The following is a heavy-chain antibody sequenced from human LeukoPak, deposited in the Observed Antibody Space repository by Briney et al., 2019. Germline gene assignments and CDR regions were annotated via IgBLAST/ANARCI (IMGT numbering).Heavy chain of an antibody. D-gene: IGHD2-15*01. V-gene: IGHV4-39*01. CDR3: ARNSCPSGSCYDNRGYFDY. Sequence: SETLSLTCTVSGGSISSSSYYWGWIRQPPGKGLEWIGSIYYSGSTYYNPSLKSRGIISVDTAKNQFSLKLSSVTAADTAVYYCARNSCPSGSCYDNRGYFDYWGQGTLVTVSS. CDR1: GGSISSSSYY. J-gene: IGHJ4*02. CDR2: IYYSGST.